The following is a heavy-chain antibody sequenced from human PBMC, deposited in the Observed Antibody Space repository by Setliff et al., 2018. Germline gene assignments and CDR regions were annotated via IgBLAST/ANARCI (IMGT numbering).Heavy chain of an antibody. Sequence: SETLSLTCTVSGGAISSGGYYWSWIRQHPGKGLEWIGYIYYSGSTYYNPSLKSRVTISVDTSKNRFSLKLSSVTAADTAVYYCARDPLTTNRRRAFDIWGQGTMVTVSS. CDR3: ARDPLTTNRRRAFDI. CDR2: IYYSGST. J-gene: IGHJ3*02. CDR1: GGAISSGGYY. D-gene: IGHD4-17*01. V-gene: IGHV4-31*03.